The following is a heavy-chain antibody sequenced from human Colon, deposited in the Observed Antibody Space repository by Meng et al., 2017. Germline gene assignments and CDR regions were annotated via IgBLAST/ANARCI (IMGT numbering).Heavy chain of an antibody. Sequence: ASVKVSCKASGYTFTSYYMHWVRQAPGQGLEWMGIINPSGGSTSYAQKFQGRVTMTRDTSTSTVYMELSSLRSEDTAVYYCARDSHLRSSWVRLGFDYWGQGTLVTIYS. J-gene: IGHJ4*02. CDR3: ARDSHLRSSWVRLGFDY. CDR1: GYTFTSYY. V-gene: IGHV1-46*01. D-gene: IGHD6-13*01. CDR2: INPSGGST.